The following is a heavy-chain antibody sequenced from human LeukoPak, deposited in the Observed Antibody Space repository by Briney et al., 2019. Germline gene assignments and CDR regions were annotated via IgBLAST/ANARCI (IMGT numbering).Heavy chain of an antibody. J-gene: IGHJ3*02. D-gene: IGHD3-3*01. CDR1: GFTFSSYS. CDR3: AKDLMMLRSTIDHAFDI. Sequence: GGSLRLSCAASGFTFSSYSMNWVRQAPGKGLQWVSAIGGSGGSTYYADSVEGRFTISRDNSKNTLYLQMNSLRAEDTAVYYCAKDLMMLRSTIDHAFDIWGQGTMVTVSS. CDR2: IGGSGGST. V-gene: IGHV3-23*01.